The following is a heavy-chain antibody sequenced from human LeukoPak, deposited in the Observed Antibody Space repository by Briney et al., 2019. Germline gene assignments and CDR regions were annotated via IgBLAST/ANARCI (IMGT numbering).Heavy chain of an antibody. D-gene: IGHD2-15*01. Sequence: QPGGSLRLSCAASGFTFSSYVVSWVRQAPGKGLEWVSAISGSGSSTYYADSVKGRFTFSRDNSKNTLYLQMNSLRAEDTAVYYCAGILGYCSGGSCPIKDYWGQGTLVTVSS. V-gene: IGHV3-23*01. CDR2: ISGSGSST. CDR1: GFTFSSYV. J-gene: IGHJ4*02. CDR3: AGILGYCSGGSCPIKDY.